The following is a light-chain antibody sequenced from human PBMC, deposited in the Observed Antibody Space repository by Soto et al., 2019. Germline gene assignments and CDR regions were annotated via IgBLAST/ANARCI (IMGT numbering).Light chain of an antibody. CDR3: QQSYSSPIT. CDR1: QSISSY. V-gene: IGKV1-39*01. CDR2: GAA. J-gene: IGKJ5*01. Sequence: DIQMTQSPSSLSASVGYRVTITCRASQSISSYLNLYQQKPGKVPKLLIYGAASLQSGVPSRFSGSGSGTDFTLTISSLQPEDFATYYCQQSYSSPITFGQGTRLEIK.